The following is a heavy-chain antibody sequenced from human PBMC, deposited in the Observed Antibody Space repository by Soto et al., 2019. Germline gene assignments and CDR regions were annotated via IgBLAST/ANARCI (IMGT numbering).Heavy chain of an antibody. CDR2: ISGSGGST. D-gene: IGHD2-8*01. J-gene: IGHJ3*02. Sequence: GGSLRLSCAASGFTFSSYAMSWVRQAPGKGLEWVSAISGSGGSTYYADSVKGRFTISRDNSKNTLYLQMNSLRAEDTAVYYCAKGGDIVLMVYAVPAFDIWGQGTMVTVSS. V-gene: IGHV3-23*01. CDR1: GFTFSSYA. CDR3: AKGGDIVLMVYAVPAFDI.